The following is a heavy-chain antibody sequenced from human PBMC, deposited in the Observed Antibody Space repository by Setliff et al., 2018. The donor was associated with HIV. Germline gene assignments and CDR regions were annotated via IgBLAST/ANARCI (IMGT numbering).Heavy chain of an antibody. V-gene: IGHV1-69*05. CDR3: ARGSEDYYDSSGYGF. J-gene: IGHJ4*02. Sequence: SVKVSCKASGYTFTSYAMNWVRQAPGQGLEWMGGIIPIFGSINYAQKFQGRVTITTDESTSTAYMELSSLRSEDTAVYYCARGSEDYYDSSGYGFWGQGTLVTVS. CDR1: GYTFTSYA. CDR2: IIPIFGSI. D-gene: IGHD3-22*01.